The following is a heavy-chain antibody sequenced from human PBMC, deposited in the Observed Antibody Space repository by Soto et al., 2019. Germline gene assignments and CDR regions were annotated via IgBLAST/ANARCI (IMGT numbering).Heavy chain of an antibody. D-gene: IGHD1-26*01. CDR3: PRGGATKFFAY. J-gene: IGHJ4*02. CDR1: GGSISSGGYS. CDR2: IYHSGST. V-gene: IGHV4-30-2*01. Sequence: SETLSLTCAVSGGSISSGGYSWSWIRQPPGKGLEWIGYIYHSGSTYYNPSLKSRVTISVDRSKNQFSLKLSSVTAADTAVYYGPRGGATKFFAYGARDTPLPVSA.